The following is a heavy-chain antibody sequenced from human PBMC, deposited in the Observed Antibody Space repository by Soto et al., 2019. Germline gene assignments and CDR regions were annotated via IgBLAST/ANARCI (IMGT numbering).Heavy chain of an antibody. V-gene: IGHV3-74*01. CDR3: ARDKGCSGGSCYSGYLFDP. D-gene: IGHD2-15*01. CDR1: GFTFSSYW. CDR2: INSDGSST. J-gene: IGHJ5*02. Sequence: GSLRLSCAASGFTFSSYWMHWVRQAPGKGLVWVSRINSDGSSTSYADSVKGRFTISRDNAKNTLYLQMNSLRAEDTAVYYCARDKGCSGGSCYSGYLFDPWGQGTLVTVSS.